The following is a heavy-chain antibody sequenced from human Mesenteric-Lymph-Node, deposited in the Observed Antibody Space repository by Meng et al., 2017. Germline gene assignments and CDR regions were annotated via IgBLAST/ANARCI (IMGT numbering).Heavy chain of an antibody. J-gene: IGHJ5*02. Sequence: LHQWAAEWLNPSEPLSLTCPVVGGSFSGYYWSWIRQPPGKGLEWIGEIYHSGSTNYNPSLKSRVTISVDKSKNQFSLKLSSVTAADTAVYYCARVAAAGNEWFDPWGQGTLVTVSS. CDR3: ARVAAAGNEWFDP. V-gene: IGHV4-34*01. D-gene: IGHD6-13*01. CDR1: GGSFSGYY. CDR2: IYHSGST.